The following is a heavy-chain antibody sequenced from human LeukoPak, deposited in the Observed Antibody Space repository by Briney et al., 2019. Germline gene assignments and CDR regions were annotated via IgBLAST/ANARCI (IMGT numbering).Heavy chain of an antibody. D-gene: IGHD3-10*01. J-gene: IGHJ4*02. CDR2: ISYDGSNK. V-gene: IGHV3-30-3*01. CDR3: ARVKSGY. Sequence: GRSLRLSCAASGFTFSSYAMHWVRQAPGKGLEWVAVISYDGSNKYYADSVKGRFTISRDNSKNTLYLQMNSLRAEDTAVYYCARVKSGYWGQGTLVTVSS. CDR1: GFTFSSYA.